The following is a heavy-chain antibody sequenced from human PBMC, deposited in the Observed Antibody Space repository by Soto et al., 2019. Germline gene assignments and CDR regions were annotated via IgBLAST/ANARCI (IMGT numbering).Heavy chain of an antibody. D-gene: IGHD3-3*01. CDR3: AAEQYYDFWSGYFPPGPDYYYYGMDV. Sequence: SMKVYCKASGFTFTSSAVHRVRQYREQRLEMIRWNVVGSGNTNYAQKFQERVTITRDMSTSTAYMELSSLRSEDTAVYYCAAEQYYDFWSGYFPPGPDYYYYGMDVWGQGTTVTVSS. CDR2: NVVGSGNT. J-gene: IGHJ6*02. CDR1: GFTFTSSA. V-gene: IGHV1-58*01.